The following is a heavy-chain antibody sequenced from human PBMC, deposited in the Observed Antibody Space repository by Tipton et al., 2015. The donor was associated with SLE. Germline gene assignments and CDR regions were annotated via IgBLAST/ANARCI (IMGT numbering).Heavy chain of an antibody. CDR2: IIGSGGSA. Sequence: SLRLSCAVSGSTFFYYYMCWVRQAPGKGLAWVSEIIGSGGSASYADSVKGRFPIARDNSKNTLYLQMNSLSAEDSATYYCARLPDVWGKGTTVTVSS. J-gene: IGHJ6*04. D-gene: IGHD4-11*01. CDR3: ARLPDV. V-gene: IGHV3-23*01. CDR1: GSTFFYYY.